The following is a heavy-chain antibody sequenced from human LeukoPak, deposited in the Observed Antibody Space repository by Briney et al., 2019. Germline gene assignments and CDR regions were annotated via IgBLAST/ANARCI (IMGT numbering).Heavy chain of an antibody. Sequence: SETLSLICTVSGVSISSTSHYWGWIRQPPGKGLEWIGNIFYSGRTYYSPSLNSRLTMSVDTSRNHFSLKLSSVTAADTAVYYCARHSYSSGWHAHFDYWGQGTVVAVSS. J-gene: IGHJ4*02. CDR2: IFYSGRT. D-gene: IGHD6-19*01. V-gene: IGHV4-39*01. CDR3: ARHSYSSGWHAHFDY. CDR1: GVSISSTSHY.